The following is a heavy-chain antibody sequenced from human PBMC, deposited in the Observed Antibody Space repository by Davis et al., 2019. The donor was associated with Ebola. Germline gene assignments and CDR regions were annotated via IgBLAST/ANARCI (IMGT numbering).Heavy chain of an antibody. Sequence: MPGGSLRLSCTVSGGSISSYYWSWIRQPPGKGLEWIGFIYYSGSTNYNPSLKSRVTISADTSKNQFSLRLRSVTAADTAVYYCARGTYYGTGSHWGQGTLVTVSS. V-gene: IGHV4-59*01. CDR2: IYYSGST. CDR1: GGSISSYY. J-gene: IGHJ4*02. CDR3: ARGTYYGTGSH. D-gene: IGHD3-10*01.